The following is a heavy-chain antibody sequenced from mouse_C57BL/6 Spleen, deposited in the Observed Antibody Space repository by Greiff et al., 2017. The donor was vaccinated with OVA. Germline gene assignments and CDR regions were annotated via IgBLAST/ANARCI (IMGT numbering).Heavy chain of an antibody. CDR1: GYSITSYY. V-gene: IGHV3-8*01. CDR2: ISYGGST. Sequence: EVQLVESGPGLAKPSQTLSLTCSATGYSITSYYLNWVRKFPGHKLEYIGYISYGGSTYYNPSLISRISITRATSKNQYYLQLNSVTTEDTATYYCARFVFDVYYFDYWGQGTTLTVSS. CDR3: ARFVFDVYYFDY. J-gene: IGHJ2*01.